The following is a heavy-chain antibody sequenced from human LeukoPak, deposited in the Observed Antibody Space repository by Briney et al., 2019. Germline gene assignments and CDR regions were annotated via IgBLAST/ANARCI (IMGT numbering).Heavy chain of an antibody. CDR2: INHSGST. CDR1: GGSFSGYY. CDR3: ARGPGAWYYY. J-gene: IGHJ4*02. V-gene: IGHV4-34*01. D-gene: IGHD6-13*01. Sequence: SETLSLTCAVYGGSFSGYYWSWIRQPPGKGLEWIGEINHSGSTNYNPSLKSRVTISIDTSKNQFSLKLSSVTAADTALYYCARGPGAWYYYWGQGTLVTVSS.